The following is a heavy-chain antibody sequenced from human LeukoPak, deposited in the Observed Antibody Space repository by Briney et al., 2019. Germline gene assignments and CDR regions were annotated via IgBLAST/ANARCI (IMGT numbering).Heavy chain of an antibody. Sequence: GGSLRLSCEASGFIFDDYVMYWVRQPPGKGLEWVSGITWDGYKIDYVDSVKGRFTISSDNAKNSLFLQMNRVRVEDTAFYYCVKGYSSSWSGYFDSWGQGTLVTVAS. CDR1: GFIFDDYV. J-gene: IGHJ4*02. CDR2: ITWDGYKI. CDR3: VKGYSSSWSGYFDS. V-gene: IGHV3-9*01. D-gene: IGHD5-18*01.